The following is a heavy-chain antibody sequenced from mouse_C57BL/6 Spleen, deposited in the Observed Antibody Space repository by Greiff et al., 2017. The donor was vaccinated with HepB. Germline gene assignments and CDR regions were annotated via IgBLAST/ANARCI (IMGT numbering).Heavy chain of an antibody. CDR1: GSTFTSYW. Sequence: QVQLQQPGAELVRPGSSVKLSCKASGSTFTSYWMDWVKQRPGQGLEWIGNIYPSDSETHYNQKFKYKATLTVDKSSSTAYMQLSSLTSEDSAVYYCARRGNSGFDYWGQGTTLTVSS. CDR3: ARRGNSGFDY. V-gene: IGHV1-61*01. D-gene: IGHD2-1*01. J-gene: IGHJ2*01. CDR2: IYPSDSET.